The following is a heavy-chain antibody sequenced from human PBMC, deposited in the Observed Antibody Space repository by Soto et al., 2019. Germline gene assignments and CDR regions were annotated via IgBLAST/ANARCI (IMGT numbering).Heavy chain of an antibody. CDR1: GGSVSGYF. J-gene: IGHJ4*02. D-gene: IGHD2-15*01. CDR3: ARRYCSDSYCSYFDY. V-gene: IGHV4-34*01. Sequence: SETLSLTCAVYGGSVSGYFWSWIRQPPGKGPEWIGEINHSGTTSYSPSLDSRVTTSVDTSKNQFSLRLSSVAAADTAIYYCARRYCSDSYCSYFDYWGRGTLVTVSS. CDR2: INHSGTT.